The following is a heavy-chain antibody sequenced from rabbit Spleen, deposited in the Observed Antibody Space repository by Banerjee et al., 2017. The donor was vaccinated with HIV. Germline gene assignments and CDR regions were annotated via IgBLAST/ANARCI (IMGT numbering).Heavy chain of an antibody. CDR3: AKSDAGGSWSLDF. J-gene: IGHJ3*01. D-gene: IGHD8-1*01. CDR2: AYAGSSGST. CDR1: GFSFSSGYD. V-gene: IGHV1S40*01. Sequence: QSLEESGGGLVKPGASLTLTCKASGFSFSSGYDMCWVRQAPGKGLEWVACAYAGSSGSTYSATWAKGRFTISITSSTTVTLQMTSLTAADTATYFCAKSDAGGSWSLDFWGPGTLVTVS.